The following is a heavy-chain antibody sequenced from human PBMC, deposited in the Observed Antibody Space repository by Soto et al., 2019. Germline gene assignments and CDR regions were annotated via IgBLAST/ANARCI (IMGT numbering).Heavy chain of an antibody. J-gene: IGHJ4*02. CDR2: INAGNGNT. Sequence: QVQLVQSGAEVKKPGASVKVSCKASGYTFTSYAMHWVRQAPGQRLEWMGWINAGNGNTKYSQKFQGRVTLTRDTSASTASMEPGSLRSEDTAVYYCARSIVVVTALDYWGQGTLVTVSS. V-gene: IGHV1-3*01. CDR3: ARSIVVVTALDY. D-gene: IGHD2-21*02. CDR1: GYTFTSYA.